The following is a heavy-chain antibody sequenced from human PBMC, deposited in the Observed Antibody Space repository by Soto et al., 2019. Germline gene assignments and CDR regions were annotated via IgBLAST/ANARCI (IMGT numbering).Heavy chain of an antibody. D-gene: IGHD5-12*01. CDR3: AKGRNRDGYRALFDY. CDR2: ISGSGGST. V-gene: IGHV3-23*01. Sequence: GRSLRLSCAASGFTFSSYAMSWVRQAPGKGLEWVSAISGSGGSTYYADSVKGRFTISRDNSKNTLYLQMNSLRAEDTAVYYCAKGRNRDGYRALFDYWGQGTLVTVSS. CDR1: GFTFSSYA. J-gene: IGHJ4*02.